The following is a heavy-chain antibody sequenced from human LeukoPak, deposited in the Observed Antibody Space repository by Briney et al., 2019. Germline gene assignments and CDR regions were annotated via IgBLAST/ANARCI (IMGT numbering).Heavy chain of an antibody. J-gene: IGHJ4*02. CDR2: ISSSSSYT. V-gene: IGHV3-11*06. CDR1: GFTFSDYY. Sequence: PGGSLRLSCAASGFTFSDYYMSWIRQAPGKGLEWVSYISSSSSYTNYADSVKGRFTISRDNAKNSLYLQMNGLRAEDTAVYYCARAGYYGSDPDYWGQGTLVTVSS. D-gene: IGHD3-10*01. CDR3: ARAGYYGSDPDY.